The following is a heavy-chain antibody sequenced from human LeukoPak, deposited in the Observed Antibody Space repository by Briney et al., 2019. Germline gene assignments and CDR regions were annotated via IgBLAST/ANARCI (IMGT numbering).Heavy chain of an antibody. D-gene: IGHD6-19*01. J-gene: IGHJ4*02. V-gene: IGHV4-59*08. CDR3: ARRGSSGWYFDY. CDR2: LYYTGST. CDR1: GGSISIYY. Sequence: SETLSLTCTVSGGSISIYYWSWIRQPPGKGLEWIGYLYYTGSTNYNPSLKSRATISVDTSKNQFSLKLNSMTAADTAVYYCARRGSSGWYFDYWGQGTLVTVSS.